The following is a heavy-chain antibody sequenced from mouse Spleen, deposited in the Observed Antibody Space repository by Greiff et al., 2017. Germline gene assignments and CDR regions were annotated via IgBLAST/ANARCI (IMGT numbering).Heavy chain of an antibody. CDR3: ARVDSNYVAY. V-gene: IGHV5-16*01. Sequence: EVKLVESGGGLVKPGGSLKLSCAASGFTFSSYTMAWVRQVPEKGLEWVANINYDGSSTYYLDSLKSRFIISRDNAKNILYLQMSSLKSEDTATYYCARVDSNYVAYWGQGTLVTVSA. J-gene: IGHJ3*01. CDR2: INYDGSST. D-gene: IGHD2-5*01. CDR1: GFTFSSYT.